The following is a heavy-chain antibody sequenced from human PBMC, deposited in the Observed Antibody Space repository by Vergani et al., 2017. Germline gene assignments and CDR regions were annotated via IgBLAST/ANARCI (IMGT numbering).Heavy chain of an antibody. J-gene: IGHJ4*02. D-gene: IGHD2-15*01. Sequence: QVQLQESCSGLLKPSETLSPTCTVPGYPISSGYYWGWIRPPPGKGLEWIGSSPHSGYTFYSPSLKSRVSMSVNTSKNQFYLRVNSVTAADTAVYYCVRDPWESGGSYYGCWGRGTLVSVSS. CDR3: VRDPWESGGSYYGC. V-gene: IGHV4-38-2*02. CDR1: GYPISSGYY. CDR2: SPHSGYT.